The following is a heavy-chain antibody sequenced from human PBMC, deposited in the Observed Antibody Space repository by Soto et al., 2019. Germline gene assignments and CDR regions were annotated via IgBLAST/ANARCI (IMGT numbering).Heavy chain of an antibody. CDR3: AREVVRGGSQHYYYMDV. D-gene: IGHD3-10*01. V-gene: IGHV3-48*01. J-gene: IGHJ6*03. CDR2: ISSSSSTI. Sequence: LGGSLRLSCAASGFTFSSYSMNWVRQAPGKGLEWVSYISSSSSTIYYADSVKGRFTISRDNAKNSLYLQMNSLRAEDTAVYYCAREVVRGGSQHYYYMDVWGKGTTVTVSS. CDR1: GFTFSSYS.